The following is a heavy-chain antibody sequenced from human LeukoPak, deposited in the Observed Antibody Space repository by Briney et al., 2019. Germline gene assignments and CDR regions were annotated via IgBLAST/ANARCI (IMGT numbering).Heavy chain of an antibody. V-gene: IGHV1-2*02. D-gene: IGHD3-22*01. Sequence: GASVKVSCKASGYTFTGYYIHWVRQAPGHGLEWMGWINPNSGGTNCAQHLQGRVTMTRDTSISTAYMELSRLRSDDTAVYYCARGDYFDSNNYYPFGYWGQGTLITVSS. CDR1: GYTFTGYY. J-gene: IGHJ4*02. CDR3: ARGDYFDSNNYYPFGY. CDR2: INPNSGGT.